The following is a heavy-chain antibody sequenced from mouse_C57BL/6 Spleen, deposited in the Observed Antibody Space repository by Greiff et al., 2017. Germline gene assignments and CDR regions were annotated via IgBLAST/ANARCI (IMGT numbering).Heavy chain of an antibody. D-gene: IGHD1-1*01. CDR1: GFSLTSYG. Sequence: QVQLQQSGPGLVQPSQSLSITCTVSGFSLTSYGVHWVRQSPGKGLEWLGVIWSGGSTDYNAAFISRLGISKDNSKSQVFLKMNSLQADDTAIYYCARTTGVGPYYAMDYWGQGTSVTVSS. CDR2: IWSGGST. CDR3: ARTTGVGPYYAMDY. V-gene: IGHV2-2*01. J-gene: IGHJ4*01.